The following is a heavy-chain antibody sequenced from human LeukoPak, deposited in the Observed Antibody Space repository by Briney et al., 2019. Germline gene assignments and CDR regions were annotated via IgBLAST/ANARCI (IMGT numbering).Heavy chain of an antibody. V-gene: IGHV1-46*01. CDR2: INPSGGST. J-gene: IGHJ6*02. Sequence: ASVKVSCKASGYTFTSYYMHWVRQAPGQGLEWMGIINPSGGSTSYAQKFQGRVTMTRDTSTSTVYMELSSLRSEDTAVYYCARDIAVAGEPQYGMDIWGQGTTVTVSS. CDR1: GYTFTSYY. D-gene: IGHD6-19*01. CDR3: ARDIAVAGEPQYGMDI.